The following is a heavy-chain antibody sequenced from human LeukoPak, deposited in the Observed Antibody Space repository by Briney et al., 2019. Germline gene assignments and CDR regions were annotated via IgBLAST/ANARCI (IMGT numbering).Heavy chain of an antibody. D-gene: IGHD6-13*01. CDR1: GFTFSSYA. J-gene: IGHJ4*02. CDR2: ISSNGGST. Sequence: GGSLRLSCAASGFTFSSYAMHWVRQAPGKGLEYVSAISSNGGSTYYANSVKGRFTISRDNSKNTLYLQMGSLRAEDMAVYYCARAHIAAAGADYWGQGTLVTVSS. CDR3: ARAHIAAAGADY. V-gene: IGHV3-64*01.